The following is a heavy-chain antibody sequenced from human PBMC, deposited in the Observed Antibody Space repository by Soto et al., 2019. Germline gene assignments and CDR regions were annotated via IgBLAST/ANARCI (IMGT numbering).Heavy chain of an antibody. J-gene: IGHJ4*02. V-gene: IGHV4-34*02. CDR2: VNHSGST. CDR3: ARETVTTLNPSFDY. Sequence: QVQLQQWGAGLLKPSETLSLTCAVYGGSFNGYYWSWIRQSPGKGLEWIGDVNHSGSTNYNPSLKIRVTXXVXTXTNQFSLTLSSVTAADTAVYYCARETVTTLNPSFDYWGQGTLVTVSS. D-gene: IGHD4-17*01. CDR1: GGSFNGYY.